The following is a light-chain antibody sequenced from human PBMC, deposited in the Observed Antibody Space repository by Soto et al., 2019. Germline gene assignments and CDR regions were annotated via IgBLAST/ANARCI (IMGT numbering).Light chain of an antibody. V-gene: IGLV2-14*01. CDR3: SSYPSSSTLV. CDR2: EVS. J-gene: IGLJ2*01. Sequence: QSALTQPASVSGSPGQSITISCTGTSSDVGGYNYVSWYQQHPGKAPKLIISEVSNRPSGVSNRFSGSKSGNTASLTISGLQAEDEDDYYCSSYPSSSTLVFGGGTKLTVL. CDR1: SSDVGGYNY.